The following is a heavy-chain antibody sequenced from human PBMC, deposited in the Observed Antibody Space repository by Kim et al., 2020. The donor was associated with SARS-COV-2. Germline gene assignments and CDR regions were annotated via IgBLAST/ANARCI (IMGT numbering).Heavy chain of an antibody. CDR2: INRDGSQK. CDR1: GFAVSASA. CDR3: ARDGGDPFSSTSNS. V-gene: IGHV3-7*01. D-gene: IGHD2-21*02. Sequence: GGSLRLSCAASGFAVSASAMSWVRQSPGKGLEWVANINRDGSQKQYVDSVKGRFGISRDNAKNSLYLQMNSLRPEDTAVYYCARDGGDPFSSTSNSWGQG. J-gene: IGHJ4*02.